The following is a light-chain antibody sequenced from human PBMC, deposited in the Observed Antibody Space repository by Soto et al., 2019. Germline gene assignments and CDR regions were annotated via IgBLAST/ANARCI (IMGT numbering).Light chain of an antibody. CDR2: DVN. Sequence: QSVLTQPASVSGSPGQSITISCTGTSSDVGGYDDVSWYQQLPGKAPKLLIYDVNNRPSGVSHRFSGSKSGNTASLTISGLQAEDEADYYCSSYTGSSTFVFGTGTKLTVL. V-gene: IGLV2-14*01. CDR1: SSDVGGYDD. CDR3: SSYTGSSTFV. J-gene: IGLJ1*01.